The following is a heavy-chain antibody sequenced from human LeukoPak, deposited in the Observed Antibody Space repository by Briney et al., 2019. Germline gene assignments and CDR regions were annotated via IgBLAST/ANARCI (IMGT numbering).Heavy chain of an antibody. CDR1: GFTFSSYG. Sequence: GGSLRLSCVASGFTFSSYGMHWVRQAPGKGLEWVAAISYDGGNKFYADSVRDRFTISRDNSKNTLFLPMNSLRIEDTAVYYCAKVFEVRGARRPKDYWGQGTLVIVSS. CDR2: ISYDGGNK. D-gene: IGHD3-10*01. V-gene: IGHV3-30*18. CDR3: AKVFEVRGARRPKDY. J-gene: IGHJ4*02.